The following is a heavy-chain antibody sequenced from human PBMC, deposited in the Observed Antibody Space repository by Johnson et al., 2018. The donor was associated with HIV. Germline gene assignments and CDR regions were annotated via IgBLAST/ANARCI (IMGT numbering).Heavy chain of an antibody. J-gene: IGHJ3*02. Sequence: VQLVESGGGVARPGGSLRLSCVASGFTFDDYGMSWVRQAPGKGLEWVSGINWNGGSIHYADSVKGRFTISRDNAKKSLYLQMNSLRAEDTALYHCARVAIFGVVIDNDAFDIWGQGTMVTVSS. D-gene: IGHD3-3*01. CDR1: GFTFDDYG. CDR2: INWNGGSI. CDR3: ARVAIFGVVIDNDAFDI. V-gene: IGHV3-20*01.